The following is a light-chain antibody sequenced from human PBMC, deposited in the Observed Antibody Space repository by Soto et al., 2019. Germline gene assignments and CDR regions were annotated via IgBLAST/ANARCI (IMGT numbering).Light chain of an antibody. CDR2: SNN. CDR1: SFNIGAGFD. CDR3: QSYDSSLSAYV. V-gene: IGLV1-40*01. J-gene: IGLJ1*01. Sequence: QSVLTQPPSVSGAPGQRVTISCTGSSFNIGAGFDVHWYQQLPGSAPKLLIYSNNNRPSGVPARFSVSRSATSASLAITGLQAADEADYYCQSYDSSLSAYVFGTATKLTVL.